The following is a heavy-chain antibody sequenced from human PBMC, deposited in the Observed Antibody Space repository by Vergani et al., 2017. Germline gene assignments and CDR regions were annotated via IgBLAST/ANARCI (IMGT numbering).Heavy chain of an antibody. CDR3: ARVGTIAAAGTGYYYMDV. CDR2: INHSGST. Sequence: QVQLQQWGAGLLKPSETLSLTCAVYCGSFSGYYWSWIRQPPGKGLEWIGEINHSGSTNYNPSLKSRVTISVDTSKNQFSLKLRSVTAADTAVYYCARVGTIAAAGTGYYYMDVWGKGTTVTVSS. J-gene: IGHJ6*03. V-gene: IGHV4-34*01. D-gene: IGHD6-13*01. CDR1: CGSFSGYY.